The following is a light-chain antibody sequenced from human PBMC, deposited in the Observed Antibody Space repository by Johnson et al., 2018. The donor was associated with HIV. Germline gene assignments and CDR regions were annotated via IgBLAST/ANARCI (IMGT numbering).Light chain of an antibody. CDR1: SSNIGKNY. CDR3: GTWDSSLSASYV. Sequence: QSVLTQPPSVSAAPGQMVSISCSGSSSNIGKNYVSWYQQFPGTAPKLLIHENNKRPSGIPDRFSGSKSGTSATLGITGLQTGDEADYYCGTWDSSLSASYVFGTGTKVTVL. V-gene: IGLV1-51*02. CDR2: ENN. J-gene: IGLJ1*01.